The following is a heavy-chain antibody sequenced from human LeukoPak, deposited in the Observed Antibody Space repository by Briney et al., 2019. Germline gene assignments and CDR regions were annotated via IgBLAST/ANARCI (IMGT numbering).Heavy chain of an antibody. V-gene: IGHV4-59*12. CDR1: GGSISSYY. Sequence: SETLSLTCTVSGGSISSYYWSWIRQPPGKGLEWIGSIYYSGSTYYNPSLKSRVTISVDTSKNQFSLKLSSVTAADTAVYYCVRTHGSSSWSPYYYYGMDVWGQGTTVTVSS. CDR2: IYYSGST. J-gene: IGHJ6*02. CDR3: VRTHGSSSWSPYYYYGMDV. D-gene: IGHD6-13*01.